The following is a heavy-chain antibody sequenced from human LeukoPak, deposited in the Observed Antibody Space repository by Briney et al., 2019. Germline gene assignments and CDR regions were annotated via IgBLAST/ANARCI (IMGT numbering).Heavy chain of an antibody. V-gene: IGHV4-34*01. CDR3: ARGRRYDYIWGSYPYIDY. Sequence: PSETLSLTCAVYGGSFRGYYWSWIRQPPGKGLEWIGEINHSGSTNYNPSLKSRVTISVDTSKNQFSVKLSSVTAADTAVYSCARGRRYDYIWGSYPYIDYWGQGTLVTVPS. CDR2: INHSGST. D-gene: IGHD3-16*02. J-gene: IGHJ4*02. CDR1: GGSFRGYY.